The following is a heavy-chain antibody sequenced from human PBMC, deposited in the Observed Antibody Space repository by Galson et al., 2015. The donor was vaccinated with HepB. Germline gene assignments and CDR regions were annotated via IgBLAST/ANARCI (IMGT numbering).Heavy chain of an antibody. Sequence: SVKVSCKAPGYTFTSYYMHWVRQAPGQGLEWMGIINPSGGSTSYAQKFQGRVTMTRDTSTSTVYMELSSLKSEDTAVYYCARDLGDDILTDWGQGTLVTVSS. V-gene: IGHV1-46*01. CDR1: GYTFTSYY. J-gene: IGHJ4*02. CDR3: ARDLGDDILTD. CDR2: INPSGGST. D-gene: IGHD3-9*01.